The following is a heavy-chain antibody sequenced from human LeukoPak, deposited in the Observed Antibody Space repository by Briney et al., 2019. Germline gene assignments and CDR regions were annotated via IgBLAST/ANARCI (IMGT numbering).Heavy chain of an antibody. CDR3: ASLMLRGGWPQARMDV. CDR1: GGSFSGYY. J-gene: IGHJ6*03. D-gene: IGHD6-19*01. Sequence: SETLSLTCAVYGGSFSGYYWSWIRQPPGKGLEWIGEINHSGSTNYNPSLKSRVTISVDTSKNQFSLKLSSVTAADTAVYYCASLMLRGGWPQARMDVWGKGTTVTVSS. V-gene: IGHV4-34*01. CDR2: INHSGST.